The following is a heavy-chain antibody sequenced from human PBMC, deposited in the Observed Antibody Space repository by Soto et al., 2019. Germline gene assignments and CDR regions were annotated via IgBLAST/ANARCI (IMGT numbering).Heavy chain of an antibody. D-gene: IGHD3-16*01. Sequence: EVQLVESGGGLVQPGGSLRLSCAASGFTFNSYWMHWVRQAPGKGLVWVSRLNSDGSSKYYGDSMKGRFTISRDNAENTVYLQMNSLRDEDTAVYFCARGIKNYYAMDVWGQGTTVTVSS. CDR2: LNSDGSSK. CDR3: ARGIKNYYAMDV. J-gene: IGHJ6*02. CDR1: GFTFNSYW. V-gene: IGHV3-74*01.